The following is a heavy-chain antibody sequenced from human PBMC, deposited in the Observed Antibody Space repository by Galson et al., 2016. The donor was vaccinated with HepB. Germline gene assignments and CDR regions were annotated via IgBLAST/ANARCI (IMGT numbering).Heavy chain of an antibody. CDR3: ARRTPQPSFDY. CDR2: IYYSGNT. D-gene: IGHD1-14*01. Sequence: SETLSPTCTVSGASISIRGYYWAWIRQPPGKGLEWIGSIYYSGNTYTNPSLKTRVSKSVDTSKNHYSLELSSVTAANTSVYYCARRTPQPSFDYWGQGTPVSVSS. J-gene: IGHJ4*02. CDR1: GASISIRGYY. V-gene: IGHV4-39*02.